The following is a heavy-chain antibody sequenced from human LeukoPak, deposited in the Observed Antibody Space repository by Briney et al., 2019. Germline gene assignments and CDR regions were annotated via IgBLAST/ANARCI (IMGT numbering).Heavy chain of an antibody. V-gene: IGHV4-34*01. CDR2: INHSGST. CDR3: ARAGGYGLIDY. Sequence: SEALSLTCAVYGGSFSGYYWSWIRQPPGKGLEWIGEINHSGSTYYNPSLKSRVTISVDTSKNQFSLKLSPVTAADTAVYYCARAGGYGLIDYWGQGTMVTVSS. J-gene: IGHJ4*02. D-gene: IGHD5-18*01. CDR1: GGSFSGYY.